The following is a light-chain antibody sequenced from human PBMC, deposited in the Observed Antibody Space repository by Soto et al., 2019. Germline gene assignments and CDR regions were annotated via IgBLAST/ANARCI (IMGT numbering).Light chain of an antibody. J-gene: IGKJ4*01. Sequence: EIVLTQSPGTLSLSPGERATRSCRASQSVSSSHLAWYQQKPGQAPRLLIYGASSRATGIPDRFSGSGSGTDFTLTISRLEPEDFAVYYCQQDGSPLTFGGGTKVYIK. CDR1: QSVSSSH. CDR2: GAS. V-gene: IGKV3-20*01. CDR3: QQDGSPLT.